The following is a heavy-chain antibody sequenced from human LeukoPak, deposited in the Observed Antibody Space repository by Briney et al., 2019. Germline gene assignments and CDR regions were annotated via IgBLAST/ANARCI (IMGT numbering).Heavy chain of an antibody. CDR1: GYYFTDYY. CDR3: ARGLGGSGSYFLTFDY. J-gene: IGHJ4*02. D-gene: IGHD1-26*01. Sequence: ASVKVSRKASGYYFTDYYIHWVRQAPGQGLEWMGWMNPNNGDTNYAQKLQGRVTMTTDTSTSTAYMELRSLRSDDTAVYYCARGLGGSGSYFLTFDYWGQGTLVTVSS. V-gene: IGHV1-18*04. CDR2: MNPNNGDT.